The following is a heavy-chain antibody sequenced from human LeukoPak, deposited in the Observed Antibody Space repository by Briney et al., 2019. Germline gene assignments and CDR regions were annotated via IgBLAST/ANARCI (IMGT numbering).Heavy chain of an antibody. CDR1: GFTFSSYS. D-gene: IGHD6-6*01. V-gene: IGHV3-48*04. CDR3: ARDLSSYSSSSDNFDY. CDR2: ISSSSSTI. J-gene: IGHJ4*02. Sequence: GGSLRLSCAASGFTFSSYSMNWVRQAPGKGLEWVSYISSSSSTIYYADSVKGRFTISRDNAKNSLYLQMNSLRAEDTAVYYCARDLSSYSSSSDNFDYWGQGTLVTVSS.